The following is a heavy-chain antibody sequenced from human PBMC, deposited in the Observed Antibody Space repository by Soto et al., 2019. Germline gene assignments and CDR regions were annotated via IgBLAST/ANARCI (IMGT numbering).Heavy chain of an antibody. Sequence: SVKVSCKASGDPFNTYYLHWVRQSPGQGLEWMGMIHPSGGGSTYAQKVLGRVTMTMDRSTSTVVMELTSLRSADTAVYYCARGGHIAVVTDSFDSWG. CDR2: IHPSGGGS. J-gene: IGHJ4*01. CDR1: GDPFNTYY. V-gene: IGHV1-46*02. CDR3: ARGGHIAVVTDSFDS. D-gene: IGHD2-21*02.